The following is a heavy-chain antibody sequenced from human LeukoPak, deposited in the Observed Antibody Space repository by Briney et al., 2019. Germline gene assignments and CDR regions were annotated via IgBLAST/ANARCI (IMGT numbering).Heavy chain of an antibody. V-gene: IGHV6-1*01. CDR1: GDSVSSNSPA. CDR2: TYYRSRWFH. CDR3: ARGIGNTWSQYNFDY. D-gene: IGHD4-23*01. Sequence: SQTLSLTCAISGDSVSSNSPAWNWIRQSPSRGLEWLGRTYYRSRWFHEHAVSVKSRITIYPDTSNNQFSLQLNSVTPDDTAVYYCARGIGNTWSQYNFDYWGQGTLVTVSS. J-gene: IGHJ4*02.